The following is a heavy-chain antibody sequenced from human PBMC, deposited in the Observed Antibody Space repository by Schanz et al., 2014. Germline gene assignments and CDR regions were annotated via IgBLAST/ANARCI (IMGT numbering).Heavy chain of an antibody. J-gene: IGHJ4*02. Sequence: KPGIPLRLSCAASGFTFRFYGIHLVRQAPGMGLEWVAVIWYDGSKKYYADSVKGRFTISRDNSKNALYLQMDSLRAEDTAVYNRARLGGAGLGHWPDYGRKGSLDDVSS. V-gene: IGHV3-33*01. D-gene: IGHD3-10*01. CDR1: GFTFRFYG. CDR3: ARLGGAGLGHWPDY. CDR2: IWYDGSKK.